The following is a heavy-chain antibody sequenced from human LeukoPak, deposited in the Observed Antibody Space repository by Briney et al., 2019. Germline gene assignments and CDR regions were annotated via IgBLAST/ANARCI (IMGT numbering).Heavy chain of an antibody. Sequence: PGGSLRLSCAASGFTFSSYGMHWVRQASGKGLEWVGRIRSKANSYATAYAASVKGRFTISRDDSKNTAYLQMNSLKTEDTAVYYCTTVAVEDYWGQGTLVTVSS. D-gene: IGHD6-19*01. V-gene: IGHV3-73*01. CDR1: GFTFSSYG. J-gene: IGHJ4*02. CDR2: IRSKANSYAT. CDR3: TTVAVEDY.